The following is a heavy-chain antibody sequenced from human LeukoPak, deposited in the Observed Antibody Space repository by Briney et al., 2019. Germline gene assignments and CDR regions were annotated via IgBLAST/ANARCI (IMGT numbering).Heavy chain of an antibody. Sequence: GGSLRLSCAASGFTFSSYAMHWVRQAPGKGLEWVAVISYDGSNKYYADSVKGRFTISRDNSKNTLYLQMNSLRAEDTAVYYCARDEYYYDSRGSGYWGQGTLVTVSS. D-gene: IGHD3-22*01. V-gene: IGHV3-30-3*01. J-gene: IGHJ4*02. CDR2: ISYDGSNK. CDR3: ARDEYYYDSRGSGY. CDR1: GFTFSSYA.